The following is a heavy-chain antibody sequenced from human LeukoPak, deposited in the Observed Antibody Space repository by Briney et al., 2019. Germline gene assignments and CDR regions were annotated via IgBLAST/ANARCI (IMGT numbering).Heavy chain of an antibody. CDR1: GFTFSSYA. V-gene: IGHV3-23*01. CDR3: AKDDRIVVVPAMNFDY. CDR2: ISGSGGST. J-gene: IGHJ4*02. Sequence: GGSLRLSCAASGFTFSSYAMSWVRQAPGKGLEWVSAISGSGGSTYYADSMKGRFTISRDNSKNTLYLQMNSLRAEDTAVYYCAKDDRIVVVPAMNFDYWGQGTLVTVSS. D-gene: IGHD2-2*01.